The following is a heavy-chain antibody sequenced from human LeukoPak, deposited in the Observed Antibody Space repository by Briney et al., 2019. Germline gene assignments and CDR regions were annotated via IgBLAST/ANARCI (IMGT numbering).Heavy chain of an antibody. CDR2: INSDESIT. CDR1: GFTFSSSW. Sequence: PGGSLRLSCAASGFTFSSSWMYWVRQAPGKGLVWVSRINSDESITTYADSVKGRFTISRDNSKNSLYLQMNSLRTEDTALYYCAKDILSYGTEPATLFDYWGQGTLVTVSS. CDR3: AKDILSYGTEPATLFDY. J-gene: IGHJ4*02. D-gene: IGHD5-18*01. V-gene: IGHV3-74*01.